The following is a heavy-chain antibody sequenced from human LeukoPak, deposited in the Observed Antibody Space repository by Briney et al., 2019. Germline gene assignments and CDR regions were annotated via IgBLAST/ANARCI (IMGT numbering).Heavy chain of an antibody. J-gene: IGHJ4*02. Sequence: GASVKVSCKASGYTFTSYGISWVRQAPGQGLEWMGWIGAYNGNTNYAQKLQGRVTMTTDTSTSTAYMELRSLRSDDTAVYYCARSLLPARFLASDTAMVTLDYWGQGTLVTVSS. V-gene: IGHV1-18*01. CDR2: IGAYNGNT. CDR1: GYTFTSYG. CDR3: ARSLLPARFLASDTAMVTLDY. D-gene: IGHD5-18*01.